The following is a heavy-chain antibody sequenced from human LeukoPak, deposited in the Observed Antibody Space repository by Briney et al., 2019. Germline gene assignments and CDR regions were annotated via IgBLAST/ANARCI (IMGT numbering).Heavy chain of an antibody. CDR2: ISSSSSTI. Sequence: GGSLRPSCAASGFTFSSYSMNRVRQAPGKGLERVSYISSSSSTIYYADSVKGRSTISRDNAKNSLYLQMNSLRAEDTAVYYCARSNQWELLQLDYWGQGTLVTVSS. CDR1: GFTFSSYS. D-gene: IGHD1-26*01. CDR3: ARSNQWELLQLDY. J-gene: IGHJ4*02. V-gene: IGHV3-48*01.